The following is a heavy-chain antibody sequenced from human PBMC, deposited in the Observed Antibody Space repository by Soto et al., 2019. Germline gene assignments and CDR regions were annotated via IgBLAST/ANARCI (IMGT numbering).Heavy chain of an antibody. J-gene: IGHJ4*01. CDR3: ARLKMWAGYSRGTFDY. CDR2: LSKTGNT. Sequence: QVQLQESGPGLVKPSETLSLTCTVSGGSMGSFFWSWIRQPPGGGLEYIGYLSKTGNTNYNPSFKSRVTISGDTSKHQFSLKLNSVTAADTAVYYCARLKMWAGYSRGTFDYWGHGSLVTVSS. D-gene: IGHD3-9*01. V-gene: IGHV4-4*08. CDR1: GGSMGSFF.